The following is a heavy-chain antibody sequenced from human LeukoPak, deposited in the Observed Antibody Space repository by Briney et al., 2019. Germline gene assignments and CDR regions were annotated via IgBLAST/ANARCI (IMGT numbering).Heavy chain of an antibody. V-gene: IGHV1-2*02. Sequence: RASVKVSCKASGYTFTGYYMHWVRQAPGQGLEWMGWINPNSGGTNYAQKFQGRVTMTRDTSISTAYMELSRLRSDDTAVYYCARMYYYDSSGQNDAFDIWGQGTMVTVSS. CDR1: GYTFTGYY. D-gene: IGHD3-22*01. J-gene: IGHJ3*02. CDR3: ARMYYYDSSGQNDAFDI. CDR2: INPNSGGT.